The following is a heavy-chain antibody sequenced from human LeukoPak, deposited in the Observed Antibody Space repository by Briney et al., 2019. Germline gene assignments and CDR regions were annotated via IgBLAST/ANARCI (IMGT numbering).Heavy chain of an antibody. Sequence: GGSLRPSCAVSGFTVSGNYMSWVRQAPGKGLEWVSLIYSGGTTYYADSVKGRFTISRDNSKNTLYLQMNSLRAEDTAVYYCARRAGGYSHPYDYWGQGILVTVSS. CDR2: IYSGGTT. CDR3: ARRAGGYSHPYDY. D-gene: IGHD4-23*01. CDR1: GFTVSGNY. V-gene: IGHV3-53*01. J-gene: IGHJ4*02.